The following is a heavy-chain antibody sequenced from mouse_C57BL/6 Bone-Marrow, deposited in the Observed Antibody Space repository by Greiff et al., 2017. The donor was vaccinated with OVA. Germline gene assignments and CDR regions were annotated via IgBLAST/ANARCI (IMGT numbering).Heavy chain of an antibody. CDR2: IYPRSGNT. D-gene: IGHD2-2*01. CDR1: GYTFTSYG. Sequence: VQLVESGAELARPGASVKLSCKASGYTFTSYGISWVKQRTGQGLEWIGEIYPRSGNTYYNEKFKGKATLTADKSSSTAYMELRSLTSEDSAVYFCARRDLIYYGYDGYYWGQGTTLTVSS. J-gene: IGHJ2*01. V-gene: IGHV1-81*01. CDR3: ARRDLIYYGYDGYY.